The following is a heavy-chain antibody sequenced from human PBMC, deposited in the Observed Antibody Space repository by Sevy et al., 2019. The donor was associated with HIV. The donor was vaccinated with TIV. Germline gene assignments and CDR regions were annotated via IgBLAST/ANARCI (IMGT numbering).Heavy chain of an antibody. CDR3: ARRLVITGTTAGGYFDY. Sequence: SETLSLTCTVSGGSISSSSYYWGWIRQPPGKGLEWIGSIYYSGSTYYNPSLKSRVTISVDTSKNQFSLKLSSVTAADTAMYYCARRLVITGTTAGGYFDYWGQGTLVTVSS. CDR2: IYYSGST. V-gene: IGHV4-39*01. D-gene: IGHD1-20*01. J-gene: IGHJ4*02. CDR1: GGSISSSSYY.